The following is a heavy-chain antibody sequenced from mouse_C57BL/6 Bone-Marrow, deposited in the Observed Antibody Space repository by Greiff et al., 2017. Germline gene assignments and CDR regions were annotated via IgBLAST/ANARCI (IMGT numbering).Heavy chain of an antibody. Sequence: VQLQQSDAELVQPGASVKISCKVSGYTFTDHTIHWMKQRPEQGLEWIGYIYPRDGSTKYNEKFKGKATLTADKSSSTAYMQLNSLTSEDSAVYFCARDYYGSSYRFAYWGQGTLVTVSA. CDR3: ARDYYGSSYRFAY. J-gene: IGHJ3*01. V-gene: IGHV1-78*01. CDR2: IYPRDGST. D-gene: IGHD1-1*01. CDR1: GYTFTDHT.